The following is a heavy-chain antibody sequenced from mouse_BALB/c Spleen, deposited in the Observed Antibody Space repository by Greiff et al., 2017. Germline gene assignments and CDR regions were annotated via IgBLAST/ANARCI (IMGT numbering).Heavy chain of an antibody. D-gene: IGHD1-1*01. CDR2: IRNKANGYTT. CDR3: ARDPVVAPYAMDY. V-gene: IGHV7-3*02. CDR1: GFTFTDYY. J-gene: IGHJ4*01. Sequence: VQLKESGGGLVQPGGSLRLSCATSGFTFTDYYMSWVRQPPGKALEWLGFIRNKANGYTTEYSASVKGRFTISRDNSQSILYLQMNTLRAEDSATYYCARDPVVAPYAMDYWGQGTSVTVSS.